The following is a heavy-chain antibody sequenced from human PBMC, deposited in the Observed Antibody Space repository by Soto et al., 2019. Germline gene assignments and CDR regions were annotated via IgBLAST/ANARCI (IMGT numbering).Heavy chain of an antibody. D-gene: IGHD2-2*01. CDR3: AKDGDCSSTSCYAGDYYYYYYMDV. CDR1: GFTFDDYA. CDR2: ISWNSGSI. J-gene: IGHJ6*03. V-gene: IGHV3-9*01. Sequence: GGSLRLSCAASGFTFDDYAMHWVRQAPGKGLEWVSGISWNSGSIGYADSVKGRFTISRDNAKNSLYLQMNSLRAEDTALYYCAKDGDCSSTSCYAGDYYYYYYMDVWGKGTTVTVSS.